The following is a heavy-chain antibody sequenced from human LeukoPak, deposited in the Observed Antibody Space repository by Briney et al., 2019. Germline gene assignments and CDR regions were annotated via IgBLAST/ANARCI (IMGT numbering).Heavy chain of an antibody. D-gene: IGHD3-9*01. CDR1: GSTYTTYW. CDR2: NNPGDSDP. CDR3: ARLPYYDILTGYSYFVY. J-gene: IGHJ4*02. Sequence: GESLKISCQDSGSTYTTYWIGCLRQLPGKAQESIGINNPGDSDPKYRPSLHGQVTMSADKSISTAYLQWSSLKASDTAMYYCARLPYYDILTGYSYFVYWGQGTLVTVSS. V-gene: IGHV5-51*01.